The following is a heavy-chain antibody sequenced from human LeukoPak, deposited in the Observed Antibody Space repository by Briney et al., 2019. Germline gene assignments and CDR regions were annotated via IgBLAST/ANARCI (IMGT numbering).Heavy chain of an antibody. J-gene: IGHJ6*02. CDR2: IYYSGST. V-gene: IGHV4-59*01. D-gene: IGHD2/OR15-2a*01. CDR1: GGSISSYY. CDR3: ARDGFYGRTEDYYYYYGMDV. Sequence: PSETLSLTCTVSGGSISSYYWSWIRQPPGKGLEWIGYIYYSGSTNYNPSLKSRVTISVDTSKNQFSLKLSSVTAADTAVYYSARDGFYGRTEDYYYYYGMDVWGQGTTVTVSS.